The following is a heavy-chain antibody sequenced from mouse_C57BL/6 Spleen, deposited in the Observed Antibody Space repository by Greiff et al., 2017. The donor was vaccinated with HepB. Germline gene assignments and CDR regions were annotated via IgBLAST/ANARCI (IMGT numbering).Heavy chain of an antibody. CDR3: ARSGDYDLYYYAMDY. Sequence: VQGVESGPELVKPGASVKISCKASGYTFTDYYINWVKQRPGQGLEWIGWIFPGSGSTYYNEKFKGKATLTVDKSSSTAYMLLSSLTSEDSAVYFCARSGDYDLYYYAMDYWGQGTSVTVSS. J-gene: IGHJ4*01. CDR2: IFPGSGST. CDR1: GYTFTDYY. V-gene: IGHV1-75*01. D-gene: IGHD2-4*01.